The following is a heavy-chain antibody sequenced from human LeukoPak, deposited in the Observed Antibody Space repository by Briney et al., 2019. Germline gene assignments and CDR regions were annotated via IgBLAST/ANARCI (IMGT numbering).Heavy chain of an antibody. CDR1: GFTFTSSD. V-gene: IGHV3-21*01. CDR2: ITRSGSNL. Sequence: GGSLRLSCVASGFTFTSSDFNWIRQAPGKGLEWLSTITRSGSNLYYADSVKGRFTTSRDDAKDSVYLLMESLRVEDTAIYYCARNFDSWGQGTLVTVSS. J-gene: IGHJ4*02. CDR3: ARNFDS.